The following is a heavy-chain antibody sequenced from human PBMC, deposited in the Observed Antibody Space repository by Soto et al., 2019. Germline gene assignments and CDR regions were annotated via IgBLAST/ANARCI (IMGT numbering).Heavy chain of an antibody. D-gene: IGHD6-13*01. J-gene: IGHJ4*02. CDR2: INAGNGNT. CDR3: ARDLVGAAAGPYYFDY. V-gene: IGHV1-3*01. CDR1: GYTFTSYA. Sequence: ASVKVSCKASGYTFTSYAMHWVRQAPGQRLEWMGWINAGNGNTKYSQKFQGRVTITRDTSASTAYMELSSLRSEDTAVYYCARDLVGAAAGPYYFDYWGQGTLVTVS.